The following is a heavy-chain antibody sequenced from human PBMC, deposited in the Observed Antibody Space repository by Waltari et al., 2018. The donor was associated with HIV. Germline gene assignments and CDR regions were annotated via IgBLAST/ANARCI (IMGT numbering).Heavy chain of an antibody. Sequence: QVQLQQSGPGLVRPSQTLSLTCAISGDSVSSNSAAWNWIRQSPSRGLEWLGRTYYRSKWYYDSAESVKSRMSINPDTSKNQFSLQLNSVTPEDTAVYYCARDLALTNYFDYWGQGTLVTVSS. CDR1: GDSVSSNSAA. CDR2: TYYRSKWYY. CDR3: ARDLALTNYFDY. D-gene: IGHD7-27*01. J-gene: IGHJ4*02. V-gene: IGHV6-1*01.